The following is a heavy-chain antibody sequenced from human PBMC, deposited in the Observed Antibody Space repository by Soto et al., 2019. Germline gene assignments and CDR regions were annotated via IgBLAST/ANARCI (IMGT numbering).Heavy chain of an antibody. D-gene: IGHD2-15*01. CDR1: GFTFSTYA. CDR3: AKRSLSPSCGRGICYSPCDY. J-gene: IGHJ4*02. Sequence: EVQLSDSGGGLVQPGGSLRLSCTASGFTFSTYAMSWVRQSPGTGLEWVSTITGSGTGTYYADSVKGRFTISRDNSKNSLYLNMNSLRAEDTAVYSCAKRSLSPSCGRGICYSPCDYWGQGTLVSVSS. CDR2: ITGSGTGT. V-gene: IGHV3-23*01.